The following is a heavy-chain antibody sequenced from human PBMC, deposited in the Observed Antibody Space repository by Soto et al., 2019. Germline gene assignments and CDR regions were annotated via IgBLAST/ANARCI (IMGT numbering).Heavy chain of an antibody. V-gene: IGHV1-8*01. Sequence: ASVKVSCKASGYTFTSYDINWVRQATGQGLEWMGWMNPNSGNTGYAQKFQGRVTMTRNASITTAYMELSSLRSEDTAVYYCAREVNFVSYYYYMDVWGKGTTVTVSS. CDR2: MNPNSGNT. D-gene: IGHD3-9*01. J-gene: IGHJ6*03. CDR1: GYTFTSYD. CDR3: AREVNFVSYYYYMDV.